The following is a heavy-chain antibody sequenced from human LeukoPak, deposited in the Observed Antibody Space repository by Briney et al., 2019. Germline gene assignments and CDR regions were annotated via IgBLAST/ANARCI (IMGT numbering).Heavy chain of an antibody. CDR1: GYNFIGYY. V-gene: IGHV1-2*02. CDR3: ATGEKGTSWWDDLQH. Sequence: ASVKVSCKASGYNFIGYYMHWVRQAPGQGLEWMGWINPQSGVTNYVQKFQGRVTMTRDTSIKTVDMELSSLRSDDTAVYYCATGEKGTSWWDDLQHWGQGTLVTVSS. CDR2: INPQSGVT. D-gene: IGHD1-26*01. J-gene: IGHJ1*01.